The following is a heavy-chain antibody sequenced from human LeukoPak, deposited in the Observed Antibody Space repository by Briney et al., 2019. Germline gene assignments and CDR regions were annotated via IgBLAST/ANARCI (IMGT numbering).Heavy chain of an antibody. CDR3: ARGGRTGALDF. V-gene: IGHV3-7*01. Sequence: PGGSLRLSCATSGFIFGTFWMTWVRQAPGGALEWVANIKEDGSERFYVDSVEGRFTISRDNVKNSLDLHMNTLRVEDTAIYYCARGGRTGALDFWGKGAMVTVSS. CDR1: GFIFGTFW. CDR2: IKEDGSER. D-gene: IGHD3-16*01. J-gene: IGHJ3*01.